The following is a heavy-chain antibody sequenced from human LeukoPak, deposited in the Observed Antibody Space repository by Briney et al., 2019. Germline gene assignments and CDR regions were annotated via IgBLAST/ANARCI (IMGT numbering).Heavy chain of an antibody. Sequence: KSGGSLRLSCAASGFTFSSYSMNCVRQAPGKGLECVSSISSSSSYIYYADSVKGRFTISRDNAKNSLYLQMNSQRAEDTAVYYCARDYGGDGYSYWGQGTLVTVSS. J-gene: IGHJ4*02. V-gene: IGHV3-21*01. CDR2: ISSSSSYI. CDR1: GFTFSSYS. CDR3: ARDYGGDGYSY. D-gene: IGHD5-24*01.